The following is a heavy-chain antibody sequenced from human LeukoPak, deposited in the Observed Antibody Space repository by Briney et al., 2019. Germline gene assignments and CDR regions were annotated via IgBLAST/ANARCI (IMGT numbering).Heavy chain of an antibody. Sequence: GGSLRLSCAASGFTFSSYWMSWVRQAPGKGLEWVANIKQDGSEKYYVDSVKGRFTISRDNAKNSLYLQMNSLRAEGTAVYYCARDGDYVRRGYGMDVWGQGTTVTVSS. CDR1: GFTFSSYW. J-gene: IGHJ6*02. CDR3: ARDGDYVRRGYGMDV. D-gene: IGHD4-17*01. V-gene: IGHV3-7*01. CDR2: IKQDGSEK.